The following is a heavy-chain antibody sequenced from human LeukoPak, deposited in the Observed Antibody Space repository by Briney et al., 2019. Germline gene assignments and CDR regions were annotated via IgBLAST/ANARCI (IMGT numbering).Heavy chain of an antibody. CDR1: GGSISSYY. J-gene: IGHJ4*02. V-gene: IGHV4-34*01. Sequence: PSETLSLTCTVSGGSISSYYWSWIRQSPGKGLEWIAEINHSGSAKYNPSLKSRVTISVDTAKNQFSLKLSFVTAADTAVYYCAAVPESYYSVYFFNYWGQGTLVTVSS. CDR2: INHSGSA. CDR3: AAVPESYYSVYFFNY. D-gene: IGHD3-10*01.